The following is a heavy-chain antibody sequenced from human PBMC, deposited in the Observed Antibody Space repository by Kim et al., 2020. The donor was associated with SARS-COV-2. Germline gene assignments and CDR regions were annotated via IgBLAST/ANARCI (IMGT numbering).Heavy chain of an antibody. CDR3: TTVSVVLSLYVDY. J-gene: IGHJ4*02. CDR2: IKSKTDGGTT. Sequence: GGSLRLSCAASGFTFSNAWMSWVRQAPGKGLEWVGRIKSKTDGGTTDYAAPVKGRFTISRDDSKNTLYLQMNSLKTEDTAVYYCTTVSVVLSLYVDYWGQGTLVTVSS. D-gene: IGHD3-16*02. CDR1: GFTFSNAW. V-gene: IGHV3-15*01.